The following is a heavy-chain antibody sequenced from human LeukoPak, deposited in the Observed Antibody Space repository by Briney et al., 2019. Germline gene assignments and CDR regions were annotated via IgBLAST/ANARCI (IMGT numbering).Heavy chain of an antibody. Sequence: GGSLRLSYVASGFTFSDYAMNWVRQAPGKGLEWVSTFKTNYNQVYYAESVRGRFTISTDNSKNTAHLQMNSLRVEDTALYYCARSVPDYTRFDFWGQGALVTVSS. V-gene: IGHV3-23*05. CDR2: FKTNYNQV. CDR3: ARSVPDYTRFDF. CDR1: GFTFSDYA. D-gene: IGHD4-11*01. J-gene: IGHJ4*02.